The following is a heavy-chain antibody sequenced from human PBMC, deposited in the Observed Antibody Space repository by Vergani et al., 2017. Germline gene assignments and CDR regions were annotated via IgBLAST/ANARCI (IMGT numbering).Heavy chain of an antibody. CDR3: ARMVNAVSYNDF. CDR2: AFRLGT. J-gene: IGHJ4*01. Sequence: GKWEEAGEGKVKTSETLSLTCSVSGNSIVNGYYWGWIRQPPGKDMEWIGCAFRLGTHYKPYLKSRATISLDTSKNQFSLKMTSVTASDTAVYFCARMVNAVSYNDFWGHGILVTVPS. CDR1: GNSIVNGYY. D-gene: IGHD2-8*01. V-gene: IGHV4-38-2*01.